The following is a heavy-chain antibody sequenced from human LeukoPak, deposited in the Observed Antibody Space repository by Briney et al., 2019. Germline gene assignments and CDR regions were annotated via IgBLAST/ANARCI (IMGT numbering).Heavy chain of an antibody. J-gene: IGHJ4*02. CDR1: GDSVSSNSAA. Sequence: SQTLSLTCALSGDSVSSNSAAWYWIRQSPSRGLEWLGRTYYRSKWYDDYAVSVKSRLAINPDTSKNQFSLHLTSVTPEDTAVYYCARGSVGATVALLRYWGQGTLVTVSS. CDR3: ARGSVGATVALLRY. CDR2: TYYRSKWYD. V-gene: IGHV6-1*01. D-gene: IGHD1-26*01.